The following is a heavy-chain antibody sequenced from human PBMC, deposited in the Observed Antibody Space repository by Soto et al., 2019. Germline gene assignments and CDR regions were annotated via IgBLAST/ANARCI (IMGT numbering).Heavy chain of an antibody. D-gene: IGHD6-13*01. J-gene: IGHJ6*02. CDR3: AKDIYSSSWSPADYYYYGMDV. V-gene: IGHV3-43D*04. CDR2: ISWDGGGT. Sequence: GGSLRLSCAAPGFTFDDYAMHWVRQAPGKGLEWVSLISWDGGGTYYADSVKGRFTISRDNSKNSLYLQMNSLRAEDTALYYCAKDIYSSSWSPADYYYYGMDVWGQGTTVTVSS. CDR1: GFTFDDYA.